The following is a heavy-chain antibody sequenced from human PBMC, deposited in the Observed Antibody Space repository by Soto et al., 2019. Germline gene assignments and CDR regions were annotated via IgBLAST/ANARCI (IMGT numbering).Heavy chain of an antibody. J-gene: IGHJ4*02. D-gene: IGHD4-17*01. Sequence: PGGSLRLSCAASGFTVDDYAMHWVRQATGKGLEWDSGISWNSETIDYAESVKGRFTISSDNAKSSLFLQMNSLRRDDTALYYYAKEMKWGGMTTIHYFDSWGQGTLVTVSS. V-gene: IGHV3-9*01. CDR2: ISWNSETI. CDR3: AKEMKWGGMTTIHYFDS. CDR1: GFTVDDYA.